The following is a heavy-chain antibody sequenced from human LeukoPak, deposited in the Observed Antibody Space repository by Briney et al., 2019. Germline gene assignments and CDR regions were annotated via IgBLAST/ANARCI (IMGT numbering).Heavy chain of an antibody. Sequence: GGSLRLSCVASGFSFGTHWMAWVRQPPGAGPEWVANIKQDETETYYADAVRGRFTITRDNAKNSLYLQMDNLRGEDTAVYYCARDRNAGPWYSDVWGRGTLVSVSS. V-gene: IGHV3-7*01. J-gene: IGHJ2*01. CDR3: ARDRNAGPWYSDV. CDR2: IKQDETET. D-gene: IGHD2-8*01. CDR1: GFSFGTHW.